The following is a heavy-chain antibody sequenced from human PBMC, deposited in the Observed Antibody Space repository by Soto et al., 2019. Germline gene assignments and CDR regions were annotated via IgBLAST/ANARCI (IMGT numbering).Heavy chain of an antibody. Sequence: GGSLRLSCAASGFTFRGCAMGWVRQAPGKGLEWVSDISDSGASTYYADSVKGRLTISRDNSKSTLYLQMSSLRAEDTAVYYCAKLNVEVVLLPWGQGTLVTVSS. J-gene: IGHJ4*02. CDR3: AKLNVEVVLLP. CDR1: GFTFRGCA. D-gene: IGHD2-15*01. CDR2: ISDSGAST. V-gene: IGHV3-23*01.